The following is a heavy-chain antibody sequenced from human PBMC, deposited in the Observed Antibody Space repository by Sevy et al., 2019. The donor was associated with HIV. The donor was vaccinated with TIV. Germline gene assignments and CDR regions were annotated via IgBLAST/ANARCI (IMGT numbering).Heavy chain of an antibody. V-gene: IGHV1-8*01. CDR2: MNPNSGNI. D-gene: IGHD2-21*02. CDR1: GYTFTSYD. CDR3: ARAHCGGDCSKRYYFDY. J-gene: IGHJ4*02. Sequence: ASVKVSCKASGYTFTSYDINWVRQATGQGLEWMGWMNPNSGNIGYTQKFQGRVTMTRNTSISTAYMELSSLSSEDTAVYYCARAHCGGDCSKRYYFDYWGQGTLVTVSS.